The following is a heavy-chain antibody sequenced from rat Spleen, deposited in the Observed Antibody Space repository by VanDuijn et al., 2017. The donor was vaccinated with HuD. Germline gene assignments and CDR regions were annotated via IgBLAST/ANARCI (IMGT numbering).Heavy chain of an antibody. D-gene: IGHD5-1*01. CDR3: SNNWELYS. CDR2: ITNTADRT. Sequence: EVQLVESGGGLVQPGRSLKLSCIASGFTFNHYWMTWIRQAPGKGLEWVTSITNTADRTFYPDSVKGRFTISRDDAKSTLYLQMNSLRSEDTATYYCSNNWELYSWGQGVMVTVSS. J-gene: IGHJ2*01. CDR1: GFTFNHYW. V-gene: IGHV5-31*01.